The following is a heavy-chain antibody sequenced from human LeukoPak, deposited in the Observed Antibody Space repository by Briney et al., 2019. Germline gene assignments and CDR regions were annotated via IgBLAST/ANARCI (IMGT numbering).Heavy chain of an antibody. CDR2: ISGNGGST. CDR3: ARDSVYDYGDYLRALRVDWYFNL. J-gene: IGHJ2*01. Sequence: GGSLRLSCAASGFTFSSYAMHWVRQAPGKGLEYVSAISGNGGSTYYANSVKGRFTISRDNSKNTLYLQMGSLRAEDMAVYYCARDSVYDYGDYLRALRVDWYFNLWGRGTLVTVSS. CDR1: GFTFSSYA. D-gene: IGHD4-17*01. V-gene: IGHV3-64*01.